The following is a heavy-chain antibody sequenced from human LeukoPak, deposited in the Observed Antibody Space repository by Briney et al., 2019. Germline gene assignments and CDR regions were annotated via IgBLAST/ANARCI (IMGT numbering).Heavy chain of an antibody. CDR1: GYSISSGYY. CDR3: ARVGGDCW. D-gene: IGHD2-21*02. CDR2: IYHSGST. J-gene: IGHJ4*02. V-gene: IGHV4-38-2*02. Sequence: PSETLSLTCTVSGYSISSGYYWGWIRQPPGKGLEWIGSIYHSGSTYYSPSLKSRVTISVDTSKNQFSLKLSSVTAADTAVYYCARVGGDCWWGQGTLVTVSS.